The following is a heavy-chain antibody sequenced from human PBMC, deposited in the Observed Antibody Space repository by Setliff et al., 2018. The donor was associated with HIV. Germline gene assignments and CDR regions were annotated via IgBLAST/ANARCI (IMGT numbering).Heavy chain of an antibody. CDR1: GFTFTNYW. CDR3: AGSRGYFVQAD. Sequence: GESLKISCAASGFTFTNYWMNWVRQAPGKGLEWVANIHQDGSGKYYVDPVKGRFFISRDNTRNLLYLEMRSLRAEDTAVYYCAGSRGYFVQADWGQGTLVTVSS. J-gene: IGHJ4*02. V-gene: IGHV3-7*01. CDR2: IHQDGSGK. D-gene: IGHD1-1*01.